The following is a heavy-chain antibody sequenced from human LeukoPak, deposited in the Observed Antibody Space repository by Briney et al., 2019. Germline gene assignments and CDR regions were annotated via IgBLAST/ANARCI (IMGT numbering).Heavy chain of an antibody. J-gene: IGHJ4*02. CDR3: ARVQRGIAVALDY. D-gene: IGHD6-19*01. V-gene: IGHV3-30*04. CDR1: GFTFNNYA. CDR2: ISYDGSNK. Sequence: GGSLRLSCAASGFTFNNYAMHWVRQAPGKGLQWVAVISYDGSNKYYADSVKGRFTISRDNVKNLLYLQMNSLRAEDTAVYYCARVQRGIAVALDYWGQGTLATVSS.